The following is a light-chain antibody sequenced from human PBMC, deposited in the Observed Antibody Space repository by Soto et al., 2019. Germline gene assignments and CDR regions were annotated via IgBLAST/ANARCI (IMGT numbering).Light chain of an antibody. J-gene: IGLJ2*01. CDR2: ELC. CDR3: RSSSTNNTEV. CDR1: TNDVGAYIY. V-gene: IGLV2-14*01. Sequence: QSVLTQPASVSGSPGQSITISCAGTTNDVGAYIYVAWSQHHPGKATILLIYELCSWPSCLSYRFSGFKCANMASLSLLGLQAEDEADNYCRSSSTNNTEVFGGGAK.